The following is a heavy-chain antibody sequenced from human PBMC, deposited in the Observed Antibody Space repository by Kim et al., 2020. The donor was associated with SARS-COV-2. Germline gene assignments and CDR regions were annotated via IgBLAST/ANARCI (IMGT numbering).Heavy chain of an antibody. Sequence: GGSLRLSCAASGFTFSSYGMHWVRQAPGKGLEWVAVISYDGSNKYYADSVKGRFTISRDNSKNTLYLQMNSLRAEDTAVYYCAKDVRTHGAFDIWGQGTMVTVSS. V-gene: IGHV3-30*18. J-gene: IGHJ3*02. CDR2: ISYDGSNK. CDR1: GFTFSSYG. CDR3: AKDVRTHGAFDI.